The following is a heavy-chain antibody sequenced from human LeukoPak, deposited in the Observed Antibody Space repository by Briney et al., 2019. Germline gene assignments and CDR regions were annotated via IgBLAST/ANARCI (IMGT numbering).Heavy chain of an antibody. J-gene: IGHJ3*01. D-gene: IGHD4-17*01. CDR3: ASVTTVTTKGHGAFDV. CDR1: GGTFSSSA. Sequence: SVKVSCKASGGTFSSSAISWVRQAPGQGLEWLGGIIPIFGSSNYAQNFQGRVTITADESTSTAYMELSSLRSEDTAVYYCASVTTVTTKGHGAFDVWGQGTMVTVSS. V-gene: IGHV1-69*13. CDR2: IIPIFGSS.